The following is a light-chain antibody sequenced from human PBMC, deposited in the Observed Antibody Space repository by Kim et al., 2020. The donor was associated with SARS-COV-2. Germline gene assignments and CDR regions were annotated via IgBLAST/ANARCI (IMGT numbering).Light chain of an antibody. CDR1: RVGDKD. CDR3: QAWDSSTAYV. V-gene: IGLV3-1*01. CDR2: QDS. Sequence: VPPGQTASITCCENRVGDKDACWYQQKRGQSPVLIFYQDSKRPAGIPERFSGSYSGNTATLTISGTQAMDEADYYCQAWDSSTAYVFGTGTKVTVL. J-gene: IGLJ1*01.